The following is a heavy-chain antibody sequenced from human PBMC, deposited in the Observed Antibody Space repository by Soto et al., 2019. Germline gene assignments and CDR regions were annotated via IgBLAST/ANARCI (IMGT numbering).Heavy chain of an antibody. CDR3: ARGTIVARQHLDY. Sequence: GGPLRLSSGASGFTFISYAMHWARQVPGKGLEWVTVISIRGGDEYYAESVRGRFTISRDDSKNTLYLQMDSLRVEDTAVYYCARGTIVARQHLDYWGQGTLVTVSS. D-gene: IGHD6-6*01. J-gene: IGHJ4*02. CDR1: GFTFISYA. CDR2: ISIRGGDE. V-gene: IGHV3-30*03.